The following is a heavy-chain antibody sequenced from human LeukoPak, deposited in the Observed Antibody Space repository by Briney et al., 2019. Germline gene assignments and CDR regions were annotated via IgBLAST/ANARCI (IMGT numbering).Heavy chain of an antibody. J-gene: IGHJ1*01. Sequence: PGRSLRLSCAASGFTFDDYAMHWVRQAPGKGLEWVSGISWNSGSIGYADSVKGRFTISRDNAKNSLYLQMNSLRAEDTAVYYCARAPRGKTTVTSLEHWGQGTLVTVSS. CDR3: ARAPRGKTTVTSLEH. D-gene: IGHD4-11*01. CDR1: GFTFDDYA. V-gene: IGHV3-9*01. CDR2: ISWNSGSI.